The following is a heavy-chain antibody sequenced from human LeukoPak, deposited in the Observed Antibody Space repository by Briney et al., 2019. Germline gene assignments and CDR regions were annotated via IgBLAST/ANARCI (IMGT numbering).Heavy chain of an antibody. D-gene: IGHD5-12*01. J-gene: IGHJ4*02. V-gene: IGHV3-21*01. CDR3: ARDFMGESGYSGY. CDR1: GFTFTSYA. Sequence: GGSLRLSCAASGFTFTSYAMSWVRQAPGKGLEWIASISPTGISVWYADSLKDRSTISRDGAKSSLYLQINSLRAEDTAIYYCARDFMGESGYSGYWGQGTLVTVSS. CDR2: ISPTGISV.